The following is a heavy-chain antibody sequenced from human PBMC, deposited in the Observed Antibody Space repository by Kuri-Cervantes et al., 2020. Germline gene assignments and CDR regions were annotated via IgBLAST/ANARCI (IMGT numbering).Heavy chain of an antibody. CDR1: GGTFSSYA. CDR3: ARGQYSSGWYDY. J-gene: IGHJ4*02. D-gene: IGHD6-19*01. V-gene: IGHV1-69*06. CDR2: IIPIFGTA. Sequence: SVKVSCKASGGTFSSYAISWVQQAPGQGLKWLGGIIPIFGTANYAQKFQGRVTITADKSTSTAYMELSSLRSEDRAVYYCARGQYSSGWYDYWGQGTLVTVSS.